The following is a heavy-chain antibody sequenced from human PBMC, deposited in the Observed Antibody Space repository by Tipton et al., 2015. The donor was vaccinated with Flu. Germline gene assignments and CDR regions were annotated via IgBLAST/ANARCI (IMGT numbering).Heavy chain of an antibody. CDR3: ARLTYYYGSGISDY. D-gene: IGHD3-10*01. J-gene: IGHJ4*02. CDR2: VYHGGPT. V-gene: IGHV4-59*04. Sequence: TLSLTCTVSGGSISSFYWNWIRQPPGKGLEWIGCVYHGGPTYYNPSLKSRVTISVDTSKTQFSINLSSVTAADAAVYYCARLTYYYGSGISDYWGQGTLVTVSS. CDR1: GGSISSFY.